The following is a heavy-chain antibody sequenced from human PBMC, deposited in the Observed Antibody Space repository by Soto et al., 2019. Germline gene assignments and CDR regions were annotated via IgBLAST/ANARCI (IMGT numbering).Heavy chain of an antibody. J-gene: IGHJ6*02. V-gene: IGHV1-69*13. CDR2: IIPIFGTA. CDR1: GGTFSSYA. CDR3: ARDTANYYYYGMDV. D-gene: IGHD2-21*02. Sequence: ASVKVSCKASGGTFSSYAISWVRQAPGQGIEWMGGIIPIFGTANYAQKFQGRVTITADESTSTAYMELSSLRSEDTAVYYCARDTANYYYYGMDVWGQGTTVTVSS.